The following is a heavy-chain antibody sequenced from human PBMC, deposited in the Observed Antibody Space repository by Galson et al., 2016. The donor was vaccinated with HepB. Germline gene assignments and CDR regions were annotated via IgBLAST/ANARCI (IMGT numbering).Heavy chain of an antibody. J-gene: IGHJ4*02. CDR3: ARYYGLGSRGVDY. CDR1: GFIFSSYG. D-gene: IGHD3-10*01. Sequence: SLRLSCAASGFIFSSYGMNWVRQAPGKGLEWVSAITTSHYMYYADSAKGRFTISRDNAKNSTHLQMNSLRAEDTAVYYCARYYGLGSRGVDYWGQGALVTVSS. CDR2: ITTSHYM. V-gene: IGHV3-21*01.